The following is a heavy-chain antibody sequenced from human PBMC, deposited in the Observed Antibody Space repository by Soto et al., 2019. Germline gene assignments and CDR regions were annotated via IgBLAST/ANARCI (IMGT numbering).Heavy chain of an antibody. CDR1: GGPFSSYA. J-gene: IGHJ4*02. CDR2: IIPIFGTA. V-gene: IGHV1-69*06. Sequence: QVQLVQSGAEVKKPGSSVKVSCKASGGPFSSYAISWVRQAPGQGLEWMGGIIPIFGTANYAQKFQGRVTITADKSTSTAYMELSSLRSEDTAVYYCSLHCSSTSCLRSFDYWGQGTLVTVSS. CDR3: SLHCSSTSCLRSFDY. D-gene: IGHD2-2*01.